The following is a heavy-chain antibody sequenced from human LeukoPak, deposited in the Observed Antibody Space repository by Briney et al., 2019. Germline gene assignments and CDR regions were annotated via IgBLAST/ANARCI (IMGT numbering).Heavy chain of an antibody. J-gene: IGHJ4*02. CDR3: ASIYGPGSYSLPH. D-gene: IGHD3-10*01. CDR2: IYPGDSDT. CDR1: GYIFFSFW. Sequence: KIGAALKFCCRCSGYIFFSFWIGLLREMPGKGQEWMGVIYPGDSDTRYSPAFQGLVTISADKSLSTGYLQWSSLKASDTAMYYCASIYGPGSYSLPHWGQGTLVTVSS. V-gene: IGHV5-51*01.